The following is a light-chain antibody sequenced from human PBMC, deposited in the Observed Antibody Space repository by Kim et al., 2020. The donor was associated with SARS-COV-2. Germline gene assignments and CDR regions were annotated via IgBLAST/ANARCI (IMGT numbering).Light chain of an antibody. CDR2: DAS. J-gene: IGKJ4*01. CDR1: QSISSN. V-gene: IGKV3-15*01. Sequence: SVSRGERATPSCRASQSISSNLAWYQQKPGQAPRLLIYDASMRATGIPARFSGSGSGTEFTLTISSLQSEDFAVYFCQQSDNWPLSFGGGTKLEI. CDR3: QQSDNWPLS.